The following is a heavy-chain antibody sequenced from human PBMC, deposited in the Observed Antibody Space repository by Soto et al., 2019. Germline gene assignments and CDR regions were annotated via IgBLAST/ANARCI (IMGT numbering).Heavy chain of an antibody. D-gene: IGHD3-3*01. CDR3: AMSGYYDFWSGYQYYYYGMDV. V-gene: IGHV5-51*01. Sequence: GESLKISCKGSGYSFTSYWIGWVRQMPGKGLEWMGIIYPGDSDTRYSPSFQGQVTISADKSISTAYLQWSSLKASDTAMYYCAMSGYYDFWSGYQYYYYGMDVWGQGTTVNVSS. CDR2: IYPGDSDT. CDR1: GYSFTSYW. J-gene: IGHJ6*02.